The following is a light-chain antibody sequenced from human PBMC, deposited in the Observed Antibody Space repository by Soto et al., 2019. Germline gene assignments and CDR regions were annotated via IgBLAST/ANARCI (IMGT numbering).Light chain of an antibody. CDR2: DAS. J-gene: IGKJ1*01. V-gene: IGKV1-5*01. CDR3: QQYNNYSWT. CDR1: QSIRTW. Sequence: DIQMTHSPSTLSSSVRDRVTITCRASQSIRTWLAWYQQKPGKAPKLLIYDASSLESGVPSRFSGSGSETEFTLTISSLQPDDFATYYCQQYNNYSWTFGPGTKVDIK.